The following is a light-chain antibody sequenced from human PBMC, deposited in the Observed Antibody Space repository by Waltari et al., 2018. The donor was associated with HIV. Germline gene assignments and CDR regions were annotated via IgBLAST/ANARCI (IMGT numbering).Light chain of an antibody. V-gene: IGKV2-30*01. CDR3: MQGTHWPYT. CDR1: PSLVYSDGDNY. J-gene: IGKJ2*01. CDR2: KVS. Sequence: DVVLTQSPLSLAVPLGQPASISCKSRPSLVYSDGDNYFNCFQQIPVQSPRSLIYKVSKRDAGVPDRFSGSGSGTDFTLKISRVEAEDVGTYYCMQGTHWPYTFGQGTMLEI.